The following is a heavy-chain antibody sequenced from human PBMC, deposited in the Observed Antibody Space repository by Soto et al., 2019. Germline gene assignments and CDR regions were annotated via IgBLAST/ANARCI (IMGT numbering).Heavy chain of an antibody. J-gene: IGHJ4*02. Sequence: EVQLVESGGGLVQPGGSLRLSCAASGFNFGNNWMHWVRQAPGKGLEWVSRMNSDGSTTNYADSVKGRFTVSRDNAKNTLYLQMNSLSAEDTAVYYCATAEVDYWGPGTLVTVSS. CDR1: GFNFGNNW. CDR3: ATAEVDY. V-gene: IGHV3-74*01. CDR2: MNSDGSTT.